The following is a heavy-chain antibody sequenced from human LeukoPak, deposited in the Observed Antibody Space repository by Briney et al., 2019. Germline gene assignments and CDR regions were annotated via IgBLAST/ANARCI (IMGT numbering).Heavy chain of an antibody. CDR3: ARAAVSKDGSGYFY. CDR2: IIPIFGTA. J-gene: IGHJ4*02. V-gene: IGHV1-69*13. CDR1: GGTFSSYA. Sequence: ASVKVSCKASGGTFSSYAISWVRQAPGQGLEWMGGIIPIFGTANYAQKFQGRVTITADESTSTAYMELSSLRSEDTAVYYCARAAVSKDGSGYFYWGQGNLVTVSS. D-gene: IGHD3-22*01.